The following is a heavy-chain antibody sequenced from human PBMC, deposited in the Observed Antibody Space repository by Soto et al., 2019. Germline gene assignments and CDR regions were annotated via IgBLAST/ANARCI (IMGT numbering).Heavy chain of an antibody. J-gene: IGHJ4*02. Sequence: SETLSLTCAVYGGSFSGYYWSWIRQPPGKGLEWIGEINHSGSTNYNPSLKSRVTISVDTSKNQFSLKLSSVTAADTAVYYCARGVYSSFVDYWGQGTLVTVSS. CDR2: INHSGST. D-gene: IGHD6-6*01. V-gene: IGHV4-34*01. CDR3: ARGVYSSFVDY. CDR1: GGSFSGYY.